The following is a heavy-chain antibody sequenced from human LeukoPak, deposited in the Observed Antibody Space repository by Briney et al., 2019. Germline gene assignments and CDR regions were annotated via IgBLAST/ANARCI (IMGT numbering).Heavy chain of an antibody. CDR1: GFTFSSYA. CDR3: ARDPYSGSYGNYYYYFMDV. CDR2: ISGSGGST. Sequence: GGSLRLSRAASGFTFSSYAMSWVRQAPGKGLEWVSAISGSGGSTYYADSVKGRFTISRDNAKNSLYLQMNSLRAEDTAVYYCARDPYSGSYGNYYYYFMDVWGKGTTVTISS. V-gene: IGHV3-23*01. J-gene: IGHJ6*03. D-gene: IGHD1-26*01.